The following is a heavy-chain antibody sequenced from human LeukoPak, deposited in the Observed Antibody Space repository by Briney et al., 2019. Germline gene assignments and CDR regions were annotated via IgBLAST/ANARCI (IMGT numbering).Heavy chain of an antibody. D-gene: IGHD5-18*01. CDR1: GGSISNYY. CDR3: ARGRGYSYGYSDY. V-gene: IGHV4-59*08. Sequence: SETLSLTCTVSGGSISNYYWSWMRQSPGKGLEWIAYIYNSGSTNYNPSLKSRVTISVDTSKNQFSLKLSSVTAADTAVYYCARGRGYSYGYSDYWGQGTLVTVSS. J-gene: IGHJ4*02. CDR2: IYNSGST.